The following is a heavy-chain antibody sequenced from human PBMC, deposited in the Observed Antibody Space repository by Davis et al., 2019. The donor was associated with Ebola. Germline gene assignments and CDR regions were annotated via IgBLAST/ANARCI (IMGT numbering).Heavy chain of an antibody. D-gene: IGHD1-7*01. V-gene: IGHV4-39*07. CDR1: GGSISSNNYY. Sequence: MPSETLSLTCTVSGGSISSNNYYWGWIRQPPGKGLEWIGSIYYRGTTYSTPSLKSRVTISVDTSKNQFSLKLSSVTAADTAVYYCARGRGLHRWNYLNYWGQGTLVTVSS. CDR2: IYYRGTT. J-gene: IGHJ4*02. CDR3: ARGRGLHRWNYLNY.